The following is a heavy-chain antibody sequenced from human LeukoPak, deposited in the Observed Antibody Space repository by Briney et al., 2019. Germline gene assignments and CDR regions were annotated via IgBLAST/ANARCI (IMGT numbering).Heavy chain of an antibody. V-gene: IGHV3-74*01. J-gene: IGHJ4*02. CDR2: INSDMSGT. CDR3: ARDIAVAGNYFDY. Sequence: GGSLRLSCAASGFTFSNYWMHWVRQAPGKGLVWVSRINSDMSGTNYEDSVKGRFTISRDNAKNTQCLQMNSLRAEDTAVYYCARDIAVAGNYFDYWGQGTLVTVSS. D-gene: IGHD6-19*01. CDR1: GFTFSNYW.